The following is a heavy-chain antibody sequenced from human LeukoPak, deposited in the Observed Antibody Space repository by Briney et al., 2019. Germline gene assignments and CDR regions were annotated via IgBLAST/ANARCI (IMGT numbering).Heavy chain of an antibody. D-gene: IGHD3-10*01. Sequence: PGGSLRLSCAASGFIFSSYAMSWVRQAPGKGLEWVSAIGSSGGDTYYADSVKGRFTISRDNSKNTLYLQMNSLRAEDTAVYYCAKDGSGIPSGEGFDYWGQGTLVTVSS. V-gene: IGHV3-23*01. CDR1: GFIFSSYA. J-gene: IGHJ4*02. CDR2: IGSSGGDT. CDR3: AKDGSGIPSGEGFDY.